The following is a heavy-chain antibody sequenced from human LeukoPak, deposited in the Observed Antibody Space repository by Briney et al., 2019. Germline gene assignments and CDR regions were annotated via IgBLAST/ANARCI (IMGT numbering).Heavy chain of an antibody. V-gene: IGHV4-39*07. Sequence: PSETLFLTCTASGGSISSSSYYWGWIRQPPGKGLEWIGSIYYSGSTYYNPSIKSRVTISVDTSKHQFSLKLSSVTAADTFFFQAEGGIRYFDRYFDYWGQGTLVTVSS. CDR2: IYYSGST. CDR3: EGGIRYFDRYFDY. J-gene: IGHJ4*02. D-gene: IGHD3-9*01. CDR1: GGSISSSSYY.